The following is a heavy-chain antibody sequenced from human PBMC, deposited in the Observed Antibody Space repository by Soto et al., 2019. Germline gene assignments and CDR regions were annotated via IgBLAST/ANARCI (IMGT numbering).Heavy chain of an antibody. CDR1: GGSITTYY. J-gene: IGHJ4*02. Sequence: PSETLSLTCTVSGGSITTYYWSWIRQSPGRGLEWIGYIHHSGATNYNPSLKSRVTMSVATSKNQFSLTLSSVTAADTAVYFCARARRAGISVAGCFVYWGEGIPVSV. CDR3: ARARRAGISVAGCFVY. V-gene: IGHV4-59*01. CDR2: IHHSGAT. D-gene: IGHD6-19*01.